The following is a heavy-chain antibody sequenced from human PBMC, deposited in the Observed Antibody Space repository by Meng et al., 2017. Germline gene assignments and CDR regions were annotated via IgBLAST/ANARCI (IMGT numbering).Heavy chain of an antibody. CDR3: ARAKDYYDRSGYYPEPYYFDY. J-gene: IGHJ4*02. Sequence: SVKVSCKASGGTFSSYAISWVRQAPGQGLEWMGGIIPIFGTANYAQKFQGRVTITADESTSTAYMELSSLRSEDTAVYYCARAKDYYDRSGYYPEPYYFDYCGQAIL. CDR2: IIPIFGTA. CDR1: GGTFSSYA. V-gene: IGHV1-69*13. D-gene: IGHD3-22*01.